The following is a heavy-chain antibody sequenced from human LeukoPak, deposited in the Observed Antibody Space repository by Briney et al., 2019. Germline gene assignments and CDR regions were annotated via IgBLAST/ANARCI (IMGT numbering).Heavy chain of an antibody. V-gene: IGHV3-21*01. D-gene: IGHD2-15*01. CDR2: ISSSSSYI. CDR3: AREVVVVVAATYYYYGMDV. J-gene: IGHJ6*02. CDR1: GFTFSSYS. Sequence: PGGSLRLSCAASGFTFSSYSMNWVRQAPGKGLEWVSSISSSSSYIYYADSVKGRFTISRDNAKNSLYLQMNSLRAEDTAVYYCAREVVVVVAATYYYYGMDVWGQGTTVTVSS.